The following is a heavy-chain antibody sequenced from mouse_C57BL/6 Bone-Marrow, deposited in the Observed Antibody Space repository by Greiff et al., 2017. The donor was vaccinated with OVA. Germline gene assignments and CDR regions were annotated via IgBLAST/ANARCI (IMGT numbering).Heavy chain of an antibody. CDR1: GFSFNTYA. D-gene: IGHD4-1*01. Sequence: EVHLVESGGGLVQPKGSLKLSCAASGFSFNTYAMNWVRQAPGKGLEWVARIRSKSNNYATYYADSVKDRFTISRDDSESMLYLQMNNLKTEDTAMYYCVRQGLTGTSYYAMDYWGQGTSVTVSS. CDR2: IRSKSNNYAT. J-gene: IGHJ4*01. V-gene: IGHV10-1*01. CDR3: VRQGLTGTSYYAMDY.